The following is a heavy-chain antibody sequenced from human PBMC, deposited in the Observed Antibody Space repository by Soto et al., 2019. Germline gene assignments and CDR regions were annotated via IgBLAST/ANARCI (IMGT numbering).Heavy chain of an antibody. Sequence: PGGSLRLSCAASGFTFSSYGMHWVRQAPGKGLEWVAVIWYDGSNKYYADSVKGRFTISRDNSKNTLYLQMNSLRAEDTAVYYCARDVFSEVVRGVYYYYYGMDVWGQGTTVTVSS. V-gene: IGHV3-33*01. CDR3: ARDVFSEVVRGVYYYYYGMDV. J-gene: IGHJ6*02. CDR1: GFTFSSYG. D-gene: IGHD3-10*01. CDR2: IWYDGSNK.